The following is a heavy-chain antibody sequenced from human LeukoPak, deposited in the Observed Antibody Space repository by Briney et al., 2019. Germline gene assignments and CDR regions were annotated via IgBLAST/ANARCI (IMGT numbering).Heavy chain of an antibody. J-gene: IGHJ4*02. CDR1: GFTFSSYS. Sequence: GGSLRLSCAASGFTFSSYSMNWVRQAPGKGLEWVSSISSSSSYIYYADSVKGRFTISRDNAKNSLYLQMNSLRAEDTAVYYCARDPGIPAAGTVGYFDYWGQGTLVTVSS. CDR3: ARDPGIPAAGTVGYFDY. V-gene: IGHV3-21*01. D-gene: IGHD6-13*01. CDR2: ISSSSSYI.